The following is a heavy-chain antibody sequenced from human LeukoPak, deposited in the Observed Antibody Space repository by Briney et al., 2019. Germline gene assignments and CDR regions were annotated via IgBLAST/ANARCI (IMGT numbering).Heavy chain of an antibody. J-gene: IGHJ4*02. Sequence: GGSLRLSCAASGFTFSSYWMSWVRQASGKGLEWVANIKQDGSEKYYVDSVKGRFTISRDNAKNSLYLQMNSLRAEDTAVYYCARADSSDWPSYYFDYWGQGTLVTVSS. CDR1: GFTFSSYW. CDR2: IKQDGSEK. CDR3: ARADSSDWPSYYFDY. V-gene: IGHV3-7*03. D-gene: IGHD6-25*01.